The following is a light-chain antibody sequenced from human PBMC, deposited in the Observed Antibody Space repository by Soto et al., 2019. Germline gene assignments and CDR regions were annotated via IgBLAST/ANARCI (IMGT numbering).Light chain of an antibody. V-gene: IGLV1-44*01. J-gene: IGLJ2*01. CDR2: SNN. CDR1: SSNIGSKS. Sequence: QAVVTQPPSVSGTPGQRVNMSCSGSSSNIGSKSVSWYQHLPQTAPKLLIYSNNQRPSGVPGRLSGSKSGTSASLASSGLQSDDETQYYCAAWDDSLNFLVFGGGTKLTVL. CDR3: AAWDDSLNFLV.